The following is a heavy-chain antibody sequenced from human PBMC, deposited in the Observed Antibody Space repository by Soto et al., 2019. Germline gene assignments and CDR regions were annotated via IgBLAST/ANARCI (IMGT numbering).Heavy chain of an antibody. CDR3: SRDRRITIFGVVTRYYYYYGMDV. CDR1: GFTFSSYW. V-gene: IGHV3-7*01. Sequence: TGGSLRLSCAASGFTFSSYWMSWVRQAPGKGLEWVANIKQDGSEKYYVDSVKGRFTISRDNAKNSLYLQMNSLRAEDTAVYYCSRDRRITIFGVVTRYYYYYGMDVWGQGTTVTVSS. D-gene: IGHD3-3*01. J-gene: IGHJ6*02. CDR2: IKQDGSEK.